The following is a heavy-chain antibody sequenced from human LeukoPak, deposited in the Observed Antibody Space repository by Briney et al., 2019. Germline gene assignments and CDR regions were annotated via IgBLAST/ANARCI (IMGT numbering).Heavy chain of an antibody. V-gene: IGHV1-3*04. CDR1: GYTFANYA. D-gene: IGHD1-26*01. Sequence: GASVKVSCKASGYTFANYAMHWVRQAPGQSLEWMGWINSANGNTKYSQKFQGRVTITRDTSASTAYMELSSLRSEDTAVYYCARDGRFIVADYYYGMDVWGQETTVTVSS. CDR2: INSANGNT. CDR3: ARDGRFIVADYYYGMDV. J-gene: IGHJ6*02.